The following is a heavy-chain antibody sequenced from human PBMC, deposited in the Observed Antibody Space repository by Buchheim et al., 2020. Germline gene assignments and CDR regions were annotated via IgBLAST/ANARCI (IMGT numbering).Heavy chain of an antibody. V-gene: IGHV3-66*01. CDR2: IYGGGTT. J-gene: IGHJ4*02. CDR1: GFIVSRNY. D-gene: IGHD1-26*01. CDR3: ARDTDSRERADW. Sequence: VQLVESGGGVVQPGGSLRLSCEASGFIVSRNYMNWVRQAPGKGLEWVSSIYGGGTTYYADSVKGRFTISRDESRNTVYLQMRSLRVEDTAVYYCARDTDSRERADWWGPGTL.